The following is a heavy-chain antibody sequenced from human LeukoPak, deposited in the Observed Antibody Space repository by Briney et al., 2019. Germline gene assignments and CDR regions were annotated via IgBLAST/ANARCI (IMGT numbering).Heavy chain of an antibody. CDR3: AKDRTRSSGWYYQFDY. V-gene: IGHV3-23*01. CDR2: ISGSGGST. CDR1: GFTFSSYA. D-gene: IGHD6-19*01. J-gene: IGHJ4*02. Sequence: GGSLRLSCAASGFTFSSYAMSWVRQAPGKGLEWGSAISGSGGSTYYADSVKGRFTISRDNSKNTLYLQMNSLRAEDTAVYYCAKDRTRSSGWYYQFDYWGQGTLVTVSS.